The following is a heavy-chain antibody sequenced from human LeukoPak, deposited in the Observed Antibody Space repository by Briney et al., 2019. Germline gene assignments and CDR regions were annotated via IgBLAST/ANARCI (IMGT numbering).Heavy chain of an antibody. CDR3: ASYNWNYETFDY. V-gene: IGHV4-39*01. D-gene: IGHD1-7*01. CDR1: GGSISSSSYY. Sequence: SETLSLTCTVSGGSISSSSYYWGWICQPPGKGLEWIGSIYYSGSTYYNPSLKSRVTISVDTSKNQFSLKLSSVTAADTAVYYCASYNWNYETFDYWGQGTLVTVSS. J-gene: IGHJ4*02. CDR2: IYYSGST.